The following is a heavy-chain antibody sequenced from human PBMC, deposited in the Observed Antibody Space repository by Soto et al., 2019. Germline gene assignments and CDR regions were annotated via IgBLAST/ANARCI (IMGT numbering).Heavy chain of an antibody. CDR1: GFTFTSSA. V-gene: IGHV1-58*01. CDR3: AADLGGRAYYYDSSGYYYFDY. J-gene: IGHJ4*02. D-gene: IGHD3-22*01. Sequence: SVKVSCKASGFTFTSSAVQWVRQARGQRLEWIGWIVVGSGNTNYAQKFQERVTITRDMCTSTAYMELSSLRSEDTAVYYCAADLGGRAYYYDSSGYYYFDYWGQGTLVTVSS. CDR2: IVVGSGNT.